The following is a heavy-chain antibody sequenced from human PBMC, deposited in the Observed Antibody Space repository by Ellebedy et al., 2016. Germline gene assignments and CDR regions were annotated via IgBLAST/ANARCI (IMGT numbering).Heavy chain of an antibody. J-gene: IGHJ4*02. CDR1: GFTFSSYT. V-gene: IGHV3-23*01. D-gene: IGHD1-20*01. CDR2: ITGNGVNT. CDR3: ARAYITGSPALDY. Sequence: GGSLRLXXAASGFTFSSYTMSWVRQAPGKGLEWVSAITGNGVNTNYADSVKGRFTISRDNAKNTLYLQMNSLRAEDTAVYYCARAYITGSPALDYWGQGTLVTVSS.